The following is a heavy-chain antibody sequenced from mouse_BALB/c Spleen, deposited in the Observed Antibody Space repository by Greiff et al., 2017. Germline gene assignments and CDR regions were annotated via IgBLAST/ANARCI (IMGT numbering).Heavy chain of an antibody. Sequence: VQLQQSGAELARPGASVKLSCKASGYTFTSYWMQWVKQRPGQGLEWIGAIYPGDGDTRYTQKFKGKATLTADKSSSTAYMQLSSLASEDSAVYYCARSLILITTGFAYWGQGTLVTVSA. CDR2: IYPGDGDT. V-gene: IGHV1-87*01. CDR3: ARSLILITTGFAY. D-gene: IGHD2-4*01. CDR1: GYTFTSYW. J-gene: IGHJ3*01.